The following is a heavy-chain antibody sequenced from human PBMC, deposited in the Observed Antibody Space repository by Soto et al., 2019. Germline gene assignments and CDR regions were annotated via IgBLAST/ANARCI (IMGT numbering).Heavy chain of an antibody. CDR1: GFTISETW. J-gene: IGHJ4*02. CDR2: VQRNLDGGTA. CDR3: IADMWRSSGAPHDY. Sequence: EVQLLEAAGGLVKPGESLRISCTGFGFTISETWMNWVRQVPGEGLEWVGRVQRNLDGGTAEYAASVRGRFIISRDDSRSTVYLQMNSLKSEDTAVYYCIADMWRSSGAPHDYWGPGILITVSS. V-gene: IGHV3-15*05. D-gene: IGHD6-19*01.